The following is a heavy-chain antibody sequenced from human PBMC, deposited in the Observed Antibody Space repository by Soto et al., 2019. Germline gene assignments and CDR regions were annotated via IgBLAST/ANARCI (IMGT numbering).Heavy chain of an antibody. Sequence: EVQLVESGGGLVQPGGSLRLSCAASGFTFSSYWMTWVRQAPGRGLEWVANINEEGSVKGYADSVKSRCTTSRDNTTNSLNLQITSMIDEDTTVYYCARETPKGACYLDYWGQGTLVTVSS. CDR2: INEEGSVK. J-gene: IGHJ4*02. CDR1: GFTFSSYW. D-gene: IGHD1-26*01. V-gene: IGHV3-7*01. CDR3: ARETPKGACYLDY.